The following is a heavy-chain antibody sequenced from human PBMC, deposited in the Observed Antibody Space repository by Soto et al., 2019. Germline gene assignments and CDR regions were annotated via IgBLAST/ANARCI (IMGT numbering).Heavy chain of an antibody. Sequence: QVQLGESGGGVVQPGGSLTLSCAVSGFTFSHNGMHWVRQAPGKGLEWVAVIWNDGSQRYYADSVKGRFTISRDNSKNTLFLQMTSLSAEDTAVYYCARAGKIPTDLAGSDFFDHWGQGTLVTVSS. V-gene: IGHV3-33*01. CDR3: ARAGKIPTDLAGSDFFDH. CDR1: GFTFSHNG. J-gene: IGHJ4*02. D-gene: IGHD6-19*01. CDR2: IWNDGSQR.